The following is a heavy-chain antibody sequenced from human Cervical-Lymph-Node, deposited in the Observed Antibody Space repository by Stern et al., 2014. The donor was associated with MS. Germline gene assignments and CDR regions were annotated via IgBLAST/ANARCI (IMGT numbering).Heavy chain of an antibody. CDR3: ARSGNGDYEEGDVVIIAPTDYYGHGLNV. V-gene: IGHV4-59*01. Sequence: QLQLQESGPGLVKPSETLTLTCTVSGCSIGSYCWTWIRQPPGKGLEWIGYIRYNDGARYTHSVRSRVSISPDTSKNQLSLKLSSVTPADTAVYWCARSGNGDYEEGDVVIIAPTDYYGHGLNVWGPGTTVTVSS. CDR1: GCSIGSYC. J-gene: IGHJ6*02. CDR2: IRYNDGA. D-gene: IGHD4-17*01.